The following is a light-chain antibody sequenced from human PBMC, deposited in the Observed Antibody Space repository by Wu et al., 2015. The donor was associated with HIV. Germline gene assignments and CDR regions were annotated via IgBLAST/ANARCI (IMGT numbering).Light chain of an antibody. J-gene: IGKJ2*01. V-gene: IGKV3-15*01. CDR2: AAS. Sequence: ELVMTQSPDTLPVSPGERATLSCRASQSISSNLAWYQQKPGQAPRLVIYAASTRATGIPARFSGSGSGTEFTLTISSLQSEDFAVYYCQHYNNWRYNFGQGTKLEIK. CDR1: QSISSN. CDR3: QHYNNWRYN.